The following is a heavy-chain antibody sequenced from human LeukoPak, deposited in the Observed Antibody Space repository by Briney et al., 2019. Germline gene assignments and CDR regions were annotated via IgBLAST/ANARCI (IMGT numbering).Heavy chain of an antibody. V-gene: IGHV4-59*08. CDR3: ARLQREWYSFDS. D-gene: IGHD3-3*01. CDR2: IYYSGST. CDR1: GGSINGYY. Sequence: SETLSLTCTVSGGSINGYYWNWIRQPPGKGLEWIGYIYYSGSTNYNPSLKSRVTISVDTSKNQFSLKLSSVTAADTAVYFCARLQREWYSFDSWGQGTLVTVSS. J-gene: IGHJ5*01.